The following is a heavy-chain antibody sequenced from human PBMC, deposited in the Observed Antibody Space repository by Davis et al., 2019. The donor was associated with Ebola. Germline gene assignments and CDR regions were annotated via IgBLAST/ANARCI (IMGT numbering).Heavy chain of an antibody. J-gene: IGHJ4*02. CDR1: GFTFSSNS. Sequence: GGSLRLSCAASGFTFSSNSMNWVRQAPGKGLEWVSYISSSSRYIHYGDSVKGRFTISRDNAKNSLYLQMNSLRAEDTAVYYCARDVFREGYGSSWYHFDSWGQGTLVTVSS. CDR3: ARDVFREGYGSSWYHFDS. V-gene: IGHV3-21*05. CDR2: ISSSSRYI. D-gene: IGHD6-13*01.